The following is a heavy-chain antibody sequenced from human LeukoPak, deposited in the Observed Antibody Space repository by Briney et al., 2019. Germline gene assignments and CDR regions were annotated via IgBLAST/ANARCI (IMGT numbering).Heavy chain of an antibody. CDR1: GGSMSPYH. V-gene: IGHV4-59*08. CDR2: IYYSGST. D-gene: IGHD6-19*01. J-gene: IGHJ4*02. Sequence: SETLSLTCTVSGGSMSPYHWGWIRQPPGKGLEWTGYIYYSGSTNYNPSLNSRVTISVDTSKNQFSLRLSSVTAADTAIYYCARAVSGRFDYWGQGTLITVSS. CDR3: ARAVSGRFDY.